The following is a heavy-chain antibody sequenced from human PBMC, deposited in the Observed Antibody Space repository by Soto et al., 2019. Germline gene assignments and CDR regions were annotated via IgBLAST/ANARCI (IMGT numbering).Heavy chain of an antibody. CDR3: ARDSVNDYGDYGRSFDY. Sequence: GGSLRLSCAASGFTFSNAWMSWVRQAPGKGLEWVSYISSSGSTIYYADSVKGRFTISRDNAKNSLYLQMNSLRAEDTAVYYCARDSVNDYGDYGRSFDYWGQGTLVTVSS. V-gene: IGHV3-11*04. CDR2: ISSSGSTI. J-gene: IGHJ4*02. D-gene: IGHD4-17*01. CDR1: GFTFSNAW.